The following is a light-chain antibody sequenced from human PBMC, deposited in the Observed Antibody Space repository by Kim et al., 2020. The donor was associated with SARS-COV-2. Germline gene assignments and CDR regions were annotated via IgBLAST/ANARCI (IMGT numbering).Light chain of an antibody. CDR3: QSYDSSLSGYV. V-gene: IGLV1-40*01. J-gene: IGLJ1*01. CDR1: SSNIGAGYD. CDR2: GNS. Sequence: RVTHTCTGSSSNIGAGYDVHWYQQLPGTAPKLLIYGNSNRPSGVPDRFSGSKSGTSASLAITGLQAEDEADYYCQSYDSSLSGYVFGTGTKVTVL.